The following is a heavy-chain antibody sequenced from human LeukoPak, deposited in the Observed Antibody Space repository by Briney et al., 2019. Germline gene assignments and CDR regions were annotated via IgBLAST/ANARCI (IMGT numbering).Heavy chain of an antibody. D-gene: IGHD3-3*01. Sequence: GGSLRLSCAASGFTFSHAWMSWVRQAPGKGLEWVGRIKSKTDGGTTDYAAPVKDRFTISRDDSKATLYLQMNSLKTEDTAVYYCSTGGLLRFLDCLFSRDYFDNWGQGTLVTVSS. CDR2: IKSKTDGGTT. V-gene: IGHV3-15*01. CDR1: GFTFSHAW. CDR3: STGGLLRFLDCLFSRDYFDN. J-gene: IGHJ4*02.